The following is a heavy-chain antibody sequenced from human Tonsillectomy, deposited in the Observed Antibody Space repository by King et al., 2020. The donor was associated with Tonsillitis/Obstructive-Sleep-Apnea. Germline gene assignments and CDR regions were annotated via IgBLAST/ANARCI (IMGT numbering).Heavy chain of an antibody. CDR1: GFTFSRSE. Sequence: VQLVESGGGLVQPGGSLRLSCAASGFTFSRSEMHWVRQAPGKGLEWVSAIGTADDTYYPDSVKGRFTISRENAKNVLYLQMNSLRAVDTAVYYCAREGPPHNDYDYYDWYFDLWGRGTLVTVSS. J-gene: IGHJ2*01. CDR2: IGTADDT. CDR3: AREGPPHNDYDYYDWYFDL. V-gene: IGHV3-13*04. D-gene: IGHD5-12*01.